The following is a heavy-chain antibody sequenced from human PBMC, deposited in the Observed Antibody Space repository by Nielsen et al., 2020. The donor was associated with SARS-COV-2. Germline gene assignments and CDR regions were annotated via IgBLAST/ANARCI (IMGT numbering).Heavy chain of an antibody. D-gene: IGHD6-6*01. V-gene: IGHV5-10-1*01. CDR2: IDPSDSYT. Sequence: VRQAPGKGLEWMGRIDPSDSYTNYSPSFQGHVTISADKSISTAYLQWSSLKASDTAMYYCASTSEYMRSDWFDPWGQGTLVTVSS. CDR3: ASTSEYMRSDWFDP. J-gene: IGHJ5*02.